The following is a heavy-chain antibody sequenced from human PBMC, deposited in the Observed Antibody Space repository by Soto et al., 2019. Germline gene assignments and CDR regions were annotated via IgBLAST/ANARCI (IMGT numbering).Heavy chain of an antibody. J-gene: IGHJ4*02. CDR3: VRDSHGDY. Sequence: EVQLVESGGGLVQPGGSLRLSCAASGFNFNGYWMQWVRHAPGKGLEWVSRIDGDEDSTTNYADSVKGRFTISRDNVKNTLYLEMNSLRAEDTAVYYCVRDSHGDYWGQGTLVTVSS. CDR2: IDGDEDSTT. CDR1: GFNFNGYW. V-gene: IGHV3-74*01.